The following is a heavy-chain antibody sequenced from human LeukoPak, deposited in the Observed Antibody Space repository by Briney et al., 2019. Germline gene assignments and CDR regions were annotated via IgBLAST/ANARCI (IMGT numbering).Heavy chain of an antibody. CDR3: ARVKSNWGSNYFDY. V-gene: IGHV4-59*12. CDR1: GGSISSYY. J-gene: IGHJ4*02. CDR2: IYYSGST. D-gene: IGHD7-27*01. Sequence: SETLSLTCTVSGGSISSYYWSWIRQPPGKGLEWIGYIYYSGSTNYNPSFKSRVTISVDTSKNQFSLKLSSVTAADTAVYYCARVKSNWGSNYFDYWGQGTLVTVSS.